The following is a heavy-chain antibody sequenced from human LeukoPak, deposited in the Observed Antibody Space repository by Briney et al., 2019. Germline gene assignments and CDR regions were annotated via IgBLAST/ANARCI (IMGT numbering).Heavy chain of an antibody. CDR2: INPNSGGT. CDR1: GYTFTGYY. CDR3: AADYCSSTSCHQNWFDP. J-gene: IGHJ5*02. Sequence: AASVKVSCKASGYTFTGYYMHWVRQAPGQGLEWMGWINPNSGGTNYAQKFQGRVTMTRDTSISTAYMELSRLRSDDTAVYYCAADYCSSTSCHQNWFDPWGQGTLVTVSS. V-gene: IGHV1-2*02. D-gene: IGHD2-2*01.